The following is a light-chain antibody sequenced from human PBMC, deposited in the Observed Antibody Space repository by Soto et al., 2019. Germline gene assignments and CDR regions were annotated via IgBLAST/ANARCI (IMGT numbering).Light chain of an antibody. J-gene: IGKJ2*01. Sequence: EIVLTQSPGTLSLSPGDTATLSCRASQSVRSNFLAWYQHKPGQAPRLLIHDAYSRATGIPDRFSGSGSDRDFTLTISRLEPEDFAVYYCQQYDGSPRTFGQWTKLEIK. CDR2: DAY. CDR3: QQYDGSPRT. CDR1: QSVRSNF. V-gene: IGKV3-20*01.